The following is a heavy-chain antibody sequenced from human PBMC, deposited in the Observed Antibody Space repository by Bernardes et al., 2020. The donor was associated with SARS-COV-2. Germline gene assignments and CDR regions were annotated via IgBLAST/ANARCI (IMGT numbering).Heavy chain of an antibody. CDR1: GFTFSGYA. D-gene: IGHD4-17*01. J-gene: IGHJ5*02. V-gene: IGHV3-23*01. Sequence: GGSLRLSCAASGFTFSGYAMTWVRQAPGKGLEWVSAISGSGSATYYTDSVKGRFTISRDNSKNTLFLQMNSLRAEDTALYFCAREDYERDLWGQGTLVTVSS. CDR2: ISGSGSAT. CDR3: AREDYERDL.